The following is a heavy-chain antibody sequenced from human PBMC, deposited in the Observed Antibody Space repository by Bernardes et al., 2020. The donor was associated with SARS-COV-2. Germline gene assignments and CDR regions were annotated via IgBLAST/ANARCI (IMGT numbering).Heavy chain of an antibody. CDR3: ASVMATWDRGLFSNTYYFYGMDV. CDR2: MYSGGST. D-gene: IGHD3-10*01. CDR1: GLTVRDTY. Sequence: VGALILSCAASGLTVRDTYMTWVRQAPGPGLAWVALMYSGGSTYYADSVKGRFTVSRDNSKNTLYLQMNSLRAEDTAVYYCASVMATWDRGLFSNTYYFYGMDVWGQGTTVTVSS. J-gene: IGHJ6*02. V-gene: IGHV3-66*01.